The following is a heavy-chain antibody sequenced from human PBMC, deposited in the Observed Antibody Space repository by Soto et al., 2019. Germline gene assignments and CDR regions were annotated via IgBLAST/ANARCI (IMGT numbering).Heavy chain of an antibody. D-gene: IGHD6-13*01. CDR1: GYTLTELS. CDR2: FDPEDGET. CDR3: ATVAAAGYYYYYYMDV. Sequence: ASVKVSCKVSGYTLTELSMHWVRQAPGKGLEWMGGFDPEDGETIYAQKFQGRVTMTEDTSTDTAYMELSSLRSEDTAVYYCATVAAAGYYYYYYMDVWGKGTTVTVSS. V-gene: IGHV1-24*01. J-gene: IGHJ6*03.